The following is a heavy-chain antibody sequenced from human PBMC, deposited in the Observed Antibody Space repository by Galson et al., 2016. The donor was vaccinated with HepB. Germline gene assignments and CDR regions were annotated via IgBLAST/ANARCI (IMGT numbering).Heavy chain of an antibody. CDR1: GFTFGDYA. V-gene: IGHV3-9*01. D-gene: IGHD6-13*01. J-gene: IGHJ5*02. CDR2: ISWNSGSI. CDR3: VKDRPYGTGWYGCSES. Sequence: SLRLSCAASGFTFGDYAMHWARQAPGKGLEWVSGISWNSGSIDYADSVRGRFTASRDDSKGTLFLQMNSLTADDTAVYYCVKDRPYGTGWYGCSESWGQGTLVIVSS.